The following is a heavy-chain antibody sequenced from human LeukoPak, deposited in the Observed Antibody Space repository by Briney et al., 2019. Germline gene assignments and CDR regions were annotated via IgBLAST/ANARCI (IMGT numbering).Heavy chain of an antibody. CDR1: GFTFSTYT. D-gene: IGHD7-27*01. Sequence: GGSLRLSCAASGFTFSTYTMYWVRHPPGKRLEWVSIIGNNGGGIHYADSVKGRFTISRDNFKNALYLQMSSLRVEDTAVYYCAIDPNWGTHSWGQGVLVTVSS. J-gene: IGHJ4*02. V-gene: IGHV3-23*01. CDR2: IGNNGGGI. CDR3: AIDPNWGTHS.